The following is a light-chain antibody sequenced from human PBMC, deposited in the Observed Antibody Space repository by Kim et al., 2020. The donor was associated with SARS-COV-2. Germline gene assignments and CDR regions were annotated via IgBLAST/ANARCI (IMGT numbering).Light chain of an antibody. V-gene: IGLV3-19*01. CDR3: NSRYSNDNVV. CDR1: SLRSYY. CDR2: GKN. J-gene: IGLJ2*01. Sequence: SSELTQDPAVSVALGQTVRITCQGDSLRSYYATWYQQKPGQAPILVIYGKNNRPSGIPDRFSGSSSGNTASLTITGTQAGDEADYYCNSRYSNDNVVFGGGTHLTV.